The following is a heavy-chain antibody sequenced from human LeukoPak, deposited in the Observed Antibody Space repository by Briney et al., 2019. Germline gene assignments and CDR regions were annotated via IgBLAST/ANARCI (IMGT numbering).Heavy chain of an antibody. D-gene: IGHD6-19*01. J-gene: IGHJ4*02. CDR3: ARATYSSNGWYESY. CDR2: INHSGST. V-gene: IGHV4-34*01. CDR1: GGSFSGYY. Sequence: SEALSLTCAVYGGSFSGYYWSWIRQPPGKGLEWIGEINHSGSTNYNPSLKSRVTISVDTSKNQFSLKLSSVTAADTAVYYCARATYSSNGWYESYWGQGTLVTVSS.